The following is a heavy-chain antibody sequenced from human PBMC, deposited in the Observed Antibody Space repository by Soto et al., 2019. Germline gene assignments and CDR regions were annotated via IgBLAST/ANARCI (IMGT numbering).Heavy chain of an antibody. CDR2: IYYSGST. CDR3: ASYYREFNNWFDP. V-gene: IGHV4-30-4*01. D-gene: IGHD1-26*01. J-gene: IGHJ5*02. CDR1: GGSISSGDYY. Sequence: SETLSLTCTVSGGSISSGDYYWSWIRQPPGKGLEWIGYIYYSGSTYYNPSLKSRVTISVDTSKNQFSLKLSSVTAADTAVYYCASYYREFNNWFDPWGQGTLVTVSS.